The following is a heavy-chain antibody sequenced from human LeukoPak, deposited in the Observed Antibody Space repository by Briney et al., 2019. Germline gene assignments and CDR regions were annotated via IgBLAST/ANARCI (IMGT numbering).Heavy chain of an antibody. D-gene: IGHD3-3*01. CDR2: IYYSGST. CDR3: ARAYYDFWSGSNNWFDP. J-gene: IGHJ5*02. Sequence: SETLSLTCSVSGGSISSYYWSWLRQPPGKGLEWIGYIYYSGSTNYNPSLKSRVTISVDTSKNQFSLKLSSVTAADTAVYYCARAYYDFWSGSNNWFDPWGQGTLVTVSS. V-gene: IGHV4-59*01. CDR1: GGSISSYY.